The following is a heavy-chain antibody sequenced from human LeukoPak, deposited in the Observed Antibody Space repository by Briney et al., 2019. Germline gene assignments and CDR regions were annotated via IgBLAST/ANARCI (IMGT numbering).Heavy chain of an antibody. CDR2: IYYSGST. D-gene: IGHD3-22*01. J-gene: IGHJ5*02. Sequence: KSSETLSLTCTVSGGSISSYYWSWIRQPPGKGLEWIGYIYYSGSTNYNPSLKSRVTISVDTSKNQFSLKLSSVTAADTAVYYCARRLGGYYDSSGYYYEWFDPWGQGTLVTVSS. CDR3: ARRLGGYYDSSGYYYEWFDP. V-gene: IGHV4-59*01. CDR1: GGSISSYY.